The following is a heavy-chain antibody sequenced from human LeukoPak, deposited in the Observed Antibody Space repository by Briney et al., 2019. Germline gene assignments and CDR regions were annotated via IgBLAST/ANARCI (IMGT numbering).Heavy chain of an antibody. V-gene: IGHV3-15*01. D-gene: IGHD3-10*01. Sequence: GGSLRLSCAASGFTFSNAWMGWVRQAPGKGLEWVGRIKSKTDGGTTDYAAPVKGRFTISRDDSKNTLYLQMNSLKTEDTAVYYCTTDYYGSGSSYDYWGQGTLVTVSS. CDR1: GFTFSNAW. CDR2: IKSKTDGGTT. CDR3: TTDYYGSGSSYDY. J-gene: IGHJ4*02.